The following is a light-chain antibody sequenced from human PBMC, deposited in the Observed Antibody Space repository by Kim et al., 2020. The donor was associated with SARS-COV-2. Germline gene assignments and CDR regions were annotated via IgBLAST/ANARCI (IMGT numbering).Light chain of an antibody. Sequence: SYELTQPPSVSVAPGKTARITCGGNNIGGKSVHWYQQKPGQAPVLVIYYDSDRPSGIPERFSGSNSGNTATLTISRVEAGDEADYYCQVWDSSSDDYVFG. CDR3: QVWDSSSDDYV. CDR2: YDS. J-gene: IGLJ1*01. CDR1: NIGGKS. V-gene: IGLV3-21*01.